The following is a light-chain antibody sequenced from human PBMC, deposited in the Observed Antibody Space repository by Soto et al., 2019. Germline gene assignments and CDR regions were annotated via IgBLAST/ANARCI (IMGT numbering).Light chain of an antibody. CDR2: AAS. CDR1: QGIGNY. CDR3: QKYNSAPRT. Sequence: DIQMTQSPSSLSASLGDRVTITCRASQGIGNYLAWYQLQPGKVPKLLIYAASTLQSGVPSRFSGSGSGTDVTLTISRLQPEDVATYFCQKYNSAPRTFGQGTKVEI. J-gene: IGKJ1*01. V-gene: IGKV1-27*01.